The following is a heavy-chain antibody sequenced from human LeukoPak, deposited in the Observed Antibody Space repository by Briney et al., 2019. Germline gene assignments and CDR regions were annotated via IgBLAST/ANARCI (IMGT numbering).Heavy chain of an antibody. Sequence: GGSLRLSCAAPGFTFSSYAMSWVRQAPGKGLDWVSAISGSGGTTYYADSVKGRFTISRDDSKNTLYLQMNSLRAEDTAVYYCAKDRSSSIDWFDPWGQGTLVTVSS. CDR3: AKDRSSSIDWFDP. CDR1: GFTFSSYA. V-gene: IGHV3-23*01. CDR2: ISGSGGTT. D-gene: IGHD6-6*01. J-gene: IGHJ5*02.